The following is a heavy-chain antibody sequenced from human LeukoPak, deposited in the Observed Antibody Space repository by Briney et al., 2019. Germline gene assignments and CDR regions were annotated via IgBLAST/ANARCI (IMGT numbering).Heavy chain of an antibody. J-gene: IGHJ6*03. CDR1: GYTFTCYY. CDR3: ARGGSYPNYYYYYMDV. Sequence: GASVKLSCKASGYTFTCYYMPWVRQAPGQGLEWMGRINPNSGGTNYAQKFQGRVTMTRDTSISTAYMELSRLRSDDTAVYYCARGGSYPNYYYYYMDVWGKGTTVTVSS. V-gene: IGHV1-2*06. CDR2: INPNSGGT. D-gene: IGHD1-26*01.